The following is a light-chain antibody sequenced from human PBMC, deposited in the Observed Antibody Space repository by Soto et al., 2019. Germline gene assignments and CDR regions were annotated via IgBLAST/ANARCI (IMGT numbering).Light chain of an antibody. CDR3: SSYTTRSTYV. CDR1: SSDVGDYNY. Sequence: QSVLAQPASVSGSPGQSITISCTGASSDVGDYNYVSWYQHHPGKAPKLLIYEVNNRPSGVSDRFSGSKSGSTASLTISGLQDEEEADYYCSSYTTRSTYVFGTGTKVTV. J-gene: IGLJ1*01. CDR2: EVN. V-gene: IGLV2-14*01.